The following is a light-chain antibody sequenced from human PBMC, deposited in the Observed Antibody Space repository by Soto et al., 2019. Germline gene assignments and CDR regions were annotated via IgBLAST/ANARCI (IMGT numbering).Light chain of an antibody. V-gene: IGLV1-40*01. J-gene: IGLJ1*01. Sequence: QSVLTQPPSVSGAPGQRVTISYTRSSSNIGAGYDVHWYQQLPGTAPKLLIYGNRNRPSGVPDRFSGSKSGTSASLAITGLQAEDEADYYCQSYDSSLSGSNVFGTGTKVTVL. CDR2: GNR. CDR1: SSNIGAGYD. CDR3: QSYDSSLSGSNV.